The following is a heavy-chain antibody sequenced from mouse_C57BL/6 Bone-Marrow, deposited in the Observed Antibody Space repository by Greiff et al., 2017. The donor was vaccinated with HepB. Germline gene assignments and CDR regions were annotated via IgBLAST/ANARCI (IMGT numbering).Heavy chain of an antibody. CDR2: IDPETGGT. D-gene: IGHD2-5*01. CDR3: TSPYYSNYDAMDY. Sequence: QVQLKESGAELVRPGASVTLSCKASGYTFTDYEMHWVKQTPVHGLEWIGAIDPETGGTAYNQKFKGKAILTADKSSSTAYMELRSLTSEDSAVYYCTSPYYSNYDAMDYWGQGTSVTVSS. V-gene: IGHV1-15*01. CDR1: GYTFTDYE. J-gene: IGHJ4*01.